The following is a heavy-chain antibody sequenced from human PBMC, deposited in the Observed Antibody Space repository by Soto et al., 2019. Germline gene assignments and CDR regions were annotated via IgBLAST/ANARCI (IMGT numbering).Heavy chain of an antibody. Sequence: QVQLQESRTGLVKPSETLSLTCTVSGGSISSYYWSWIRQPPGKGLEWIGYIYYSGRTNYNPSLKSRVTISVDTSKNQFSLTLRSVTAADTAVYYCARGYCSSTICYIWDNWFDPWGQGTLVTVSS. V-gene: IGHV4-59*01. D-gene: IGHD2-2*02. CDR1: GGSISSYY. CDR2: IYYSGRT. CDR3: ARGYCSSTICYIWDNWFDP. J-gene: IGHJ5*02.